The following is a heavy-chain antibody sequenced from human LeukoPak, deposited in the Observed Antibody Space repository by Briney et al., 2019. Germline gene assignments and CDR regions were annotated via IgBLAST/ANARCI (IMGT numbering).Heavy chain of an antibody. CDR3: ALYGAYFAF. D-gene: IGHD4-17*01. CDR1: GFRFSDYG. V-gene: IGHV3-30*03. Sequence: GALRLSCIGSGFRFSDYGIHWVRQVPGKGLEWVAVISFDGKIKTYEDSVKGRFTISKDFSTNTLYLDMNTVRPDDTAVYYCALYGAYFAFWGHGTLVTVSS. CDR2: ISFDGKIK. J-gene: IGHJ4*01.